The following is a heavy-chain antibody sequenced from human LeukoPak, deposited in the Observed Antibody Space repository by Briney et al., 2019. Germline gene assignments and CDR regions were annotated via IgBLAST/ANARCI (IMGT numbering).Heavy chain of an antibody. V-gene: IGHV3-53*01. J-gene: IGHJ6*02. CDR3: AREVPYYGMDV. CDR1: GFTVSSNY. Sequence: PGGSLRLSCAASGFTVSSNYMSWVHQAPGKGLEWVSVIYSGGSTYYADSVKGRFTISRDNSKNTLYLQMNSLRAEDTAVYYCAREVPYYGMDVWGQGTTVTVSS. CDR2: IYSGGST.